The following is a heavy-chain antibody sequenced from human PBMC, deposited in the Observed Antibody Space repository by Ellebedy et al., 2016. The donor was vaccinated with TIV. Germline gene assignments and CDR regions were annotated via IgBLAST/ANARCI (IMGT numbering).Heavy chain of an antibody. CDR1: GYSISSGYY. D-gene: IGHD6-6*01. Sequence: SETLSLTXTVSGYSISSGYYWGWIRQPPGKGLEWIGSIYHSGSTYYNPSLKSRVTISVDTSKNQFSLKLSSVTAADTAVYYCARVSGAARHYYYMDVWGKGTTVTVSS. V-gene: IGHV4-38-2*02. CDR2: IYHSGST. CDR3: ARVSGAARHYYYMDV. J-gene: IGHJ6*03.